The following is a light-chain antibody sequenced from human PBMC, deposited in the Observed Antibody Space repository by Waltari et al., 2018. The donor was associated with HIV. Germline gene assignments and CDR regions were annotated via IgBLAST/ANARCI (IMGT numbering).Light chain of an antibody. Sequence: QSVLTQPPSVSAAPGQKVTISCSGSSSNMGHNYVSWYQQLPGTAPKLPISDNNKRPSGIPDRFSGSKSGTSATLGITGLQTGDEADYYCGTWDSSLSAWVFGGGTKLTVL. CDR3: GTWDSSLSAWV. V-gene: IGLV1-51*01. CDR2: DNN. J-gene: IGLJ3*02. CDR1: SSNMGHNY.